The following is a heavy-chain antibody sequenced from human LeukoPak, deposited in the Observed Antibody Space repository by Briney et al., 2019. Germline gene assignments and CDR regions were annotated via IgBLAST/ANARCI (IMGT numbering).Heavy chain of an antibody. CDR1: GFTFSSYG. CDR2: IRYDGSNK. D-gene: IGHD3-10*01. CDR3: AKSFITMVRGVITETLDY. Sequence: PGGSLRLSCAASGFTFSSYGMHWVRQAPGKGLEWVAFIRYDGSNKYCADSVKGRFTISRDNSKNTLYLQMNSLRAEDTAVYYCAKSFITMVRGVITETLDYWGQGTLVTVSS. J-gene: IGHJ4*02. V-gene: IGHV3-30*02.